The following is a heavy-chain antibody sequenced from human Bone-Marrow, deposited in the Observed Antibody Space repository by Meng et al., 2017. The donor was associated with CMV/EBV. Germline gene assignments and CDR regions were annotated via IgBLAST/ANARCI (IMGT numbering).Heavy chain of an antibody. V-gene: IGHV4-39*01. Sequence: SESLSLTCTVSGRSISSSSYYWGWIRQPPGKGLEWSGSIYYSGSTYYNPSLKSRVTISVDTSKNQFSLKLSSVTAADTAVYYCARLIVVVPARGWFDPWGQGTLVTVSS. CDR2: IYYSGST. J-gene: IGHJ5*02. D-gene: IGHD2-2*01. CDR3: ARLIVVVPARGWFDP. CDR1: GRSISSSSYY.